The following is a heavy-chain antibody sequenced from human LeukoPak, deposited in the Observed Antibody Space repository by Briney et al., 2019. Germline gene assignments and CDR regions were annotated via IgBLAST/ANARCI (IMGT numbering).Heavy chain of an antibody. D-gene: IGHD3-10*01. V-gene: IGHV3-66*01. Sequence: GGSLRLSCATSGFTVSSNYMSWVRQAPGKGLEWVSVIFAGGSTYYADSVKGRFTISRDNSKNTLYLQMNSLRAEDTAVYCCARDRGGIDYWGQGTLVTVSS. J-gene: IGHJ4*02. CDR3: ARDRGGIDY. CDR2: IFAGGST. CDR1: GFTVSSNY.